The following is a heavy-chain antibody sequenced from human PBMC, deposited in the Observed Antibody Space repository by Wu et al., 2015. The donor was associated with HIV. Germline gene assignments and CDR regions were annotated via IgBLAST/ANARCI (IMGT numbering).Heavy chain of an antibody. CDR3: ARDLARDTMIRDRPRFPMDV. J-gene: IGHJ6*02. V-gene: IGHV1-69*06. D-gene: IGHD3-10*01. Sequence: QVQLVQSGAEVKKPGASVKVSCKTSGDSFYSYTISWVRQAPGQGLEWMGGLIPLFGTTIYAQKFQGRVAITTDRSSLTAYMELSSLRSEDTAVYYCARDLARDTMIRDRPRFPMDVWGQGTTVTVSS. CDR1: GDSFYSYT. CDR2: LIPLFGTT.